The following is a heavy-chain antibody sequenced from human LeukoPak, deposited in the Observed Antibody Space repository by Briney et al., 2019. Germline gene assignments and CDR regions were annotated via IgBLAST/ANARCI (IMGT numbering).Heavy chain of an antibody. D-gene: IGHD3-3*01. CDR1: GFSFSGYT. V-gene: IGHV3-23*01. J-gene: IGHJ4*02. CDR3: AKGGQNYDFWRFDY. Sequence: PGGSLRLSCADSGFSFSGYTMNWVRQAPGKGLEWVSSISGSGGSTYYADSVKGRFSTSRDNSKNTLDLRMTGLRAEDTALYYCAKGGQNYDFWRFDYWGQGTLVTVSS. CDR2: ISGSGGST.